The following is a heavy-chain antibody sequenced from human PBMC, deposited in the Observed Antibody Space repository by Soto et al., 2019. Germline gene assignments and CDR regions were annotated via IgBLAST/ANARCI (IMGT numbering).Heavy chain of an antibody. CDR3: ARVQSGYDFDY. CDR2: INHSGST. D-gene: IGHD5-12*01. J-gene: IGHJ4*02. V-gene: IGHV4-34*01. Sequence: SETLSLTCAVYGGSFSGYYWSWIRQPPGKGLEWIGEINHSGSTNYNPSLKSRVTISVDTSKNQFSLKLSSVTAADTAVYYCARVQSGYDFDYWGQGTLVTVSS. CDR1: GGSFSGYY.